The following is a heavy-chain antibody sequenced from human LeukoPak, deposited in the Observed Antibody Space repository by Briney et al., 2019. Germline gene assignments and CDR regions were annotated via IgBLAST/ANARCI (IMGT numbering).Heavy chain of an antibody. CDR3: AKLGDG. J-gene: IGHJ4*02. CDR2: INHSGST. CDR1: GGSFSGYY. V-gene: IGHV4-34*01. D-gene: IGHD3-16*01. Sequence: PSETLSLTCAVYGGSFSGYYWSWIRQPPGKGLEWIGEINHSGSTNYNPSLKSRVTISVDTSKNQFSLKLSSVTAADTAVYYCAKLGDGWGQGTLVTVSS.